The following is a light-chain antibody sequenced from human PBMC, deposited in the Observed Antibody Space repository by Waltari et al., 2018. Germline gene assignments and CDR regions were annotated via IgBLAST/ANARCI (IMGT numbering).Light chain of an antibody. CDR3: ASRDTNGKRYV. V-gene: IGLV3-19*01. J-gene: IGLJ1*01. CDR2: AKN. CDR1: SLRGYY. Sequence: SSELTQDPAVSVALGQTVRITCQGDSLRGYYPGWFQQKPVQAPVLVIYAKNKRPSGVPNRFSGSTSGNTASLTITGAQADDEAVYFCASRDTNGKRYVFGTGTKVTVL.